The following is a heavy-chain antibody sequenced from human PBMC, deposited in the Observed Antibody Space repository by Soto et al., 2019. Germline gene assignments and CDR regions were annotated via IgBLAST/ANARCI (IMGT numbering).Heavy chain of an antibody. CDR2: IYYSGST. Sequence: SETLSLTCTVSGGSISSGGYYWSWIRQHPGKGLEWIGYIYYSGSTYYNPSLKSRVTISVDTSKNQFSLKLSSVTAADTAVYYCAREGTPGLRGYSIDYWGQGTLVTVSS. V-gene: IGHV4-31*03. CDR3: AREGTPGLRGYSIDY. CDR1: GGSISSGGYY. D-gene: IGHD4-4*01. J-gene: IGHJ4*02.